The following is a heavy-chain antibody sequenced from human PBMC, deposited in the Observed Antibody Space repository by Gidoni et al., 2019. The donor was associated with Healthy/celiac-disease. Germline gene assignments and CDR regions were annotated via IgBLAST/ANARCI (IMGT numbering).Heavy chain of an antibody. D-gene: IGHD3-10*01. CDR2: INPNSGGN. CDR1: AYTFTGHS. V-gene: IGHV1-2*04. CDR3: ARDDTYYYGSGSTSGGMDV. Sequence: QAQLVQSGAEVKKPGASVQVSCKASAYTFTGHSMHWVRQAPGQGLEWMGWINPNSGGNNYAKKLQGWVTMTRDTTISTAYMELSRLRSDDTSVYYCARDDTYYYGSGSTSGGMDVWGQGTTVTVSS. J-gene: IGHJ6*02.